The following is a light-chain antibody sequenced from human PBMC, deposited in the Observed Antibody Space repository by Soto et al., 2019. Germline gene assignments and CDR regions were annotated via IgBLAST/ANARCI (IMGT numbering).Light chain of an antibody. CDR1: SRDVGAYNY. J-gene: IGLJ2*01. CDR2: DVS. CDR3: CSSAGSSPVI. Sequence: QSALTQPRSVSGSPGQSVTISCTGTSRDVGAYNYVSWYQQHPGKAPKLIIYDVSKWPSGVPDRFSGSKSGNTASLTISGLQAEDGADFYCCSSAGSSPVIFGGGTKLTVL. V-gene: IGLV2-11*01.